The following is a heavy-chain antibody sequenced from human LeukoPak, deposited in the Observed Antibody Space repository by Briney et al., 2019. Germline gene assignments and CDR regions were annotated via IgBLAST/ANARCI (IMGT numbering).Heavy chain of an antibody. Sequence: SETLSLTCTVSGGSISSSSYYWGWIRQPPGKGLEWIGSIYYSGSTYYNPSLKSRVTISVDTSKNQFSLKLSSVTAADTAVYYCARGGVYYDFMDVWGKGTTVTVSS. V-gene: IGHV4-39*07. CDR1: GGSISSSSYY. CDR2: IYYSGST. D-gene: IGHD3-3*01. J-gene: IGHJ6*04. CDR3: ARGGVYYDFMDV.